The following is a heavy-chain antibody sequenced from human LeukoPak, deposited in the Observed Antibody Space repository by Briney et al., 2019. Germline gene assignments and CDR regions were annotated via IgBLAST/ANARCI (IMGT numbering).Heavy chain of an antibody. Sequence: SETLSLTCSVSGVSISSSSYYWGWIRQPPGKGLEWIGSIYYSGSTYYNPSLKSRVTISLDTSKNQFSLKLSSVTAADTAVYYCARTYSSGWYRYFDYWGQGTLVTVSS. V-gene: IGHV4-39*01. J-gene: IGHJ4*02. CDR1: GVSISSSSYY. CDR3: ARTYSSGWYRYFDY. CDR2: IYYSGST. D-gene: IGHD6-19*01.